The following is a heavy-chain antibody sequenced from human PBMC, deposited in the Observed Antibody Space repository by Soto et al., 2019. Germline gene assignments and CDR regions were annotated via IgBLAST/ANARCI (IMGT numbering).Heavy chain of an antibody. D-gene: IGHD4-17*01. CDR1: GFSLTTTSMG. J-gene: IGHJ4*02. CDR2: IYWDDDQ. Sequence: QITLKESGPSLVRPAQTLTLTCAFSGFSLTTTSMGVAWIRQPPGKALEWLALIYWDDDQRYSPSLKDRLTISKDTSRSRVVLTISNMNPEDTGTDFCAHAGDYDLLSFDHWGPGTLVTVSS. V-gene: IGHV2-5*02. CDR3: AHAGDYDLLSFDH.